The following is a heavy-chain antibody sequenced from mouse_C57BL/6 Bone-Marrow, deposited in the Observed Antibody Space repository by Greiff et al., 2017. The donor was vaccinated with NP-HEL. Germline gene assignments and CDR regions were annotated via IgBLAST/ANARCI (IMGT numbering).Heavy chain of an antibody. CDR3: ARDPRSSPYYFDY. J-gene: IGHJ2*01. CDR2: ISDGGSYT. CDR1: GFTFSSYA. Sequence: DVMLVESGGGLVKPGGSLKLSCAASGFTFSSYAMSWVRQTPEKRLEWVATISDGGSYTYYPDNVKGRSTISRDNAKNNLYLQMSHLKSEDTAMYYCARDPRSSPYYFDYWGQGTTLTVSS. D-gene: IGHD1-1*01. V-gene: IGHV5-4*01.